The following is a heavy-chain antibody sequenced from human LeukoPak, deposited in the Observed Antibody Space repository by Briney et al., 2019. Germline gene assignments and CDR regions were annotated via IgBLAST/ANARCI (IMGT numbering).Heavy chain of an antibody. Sequence: GGSLRLSCAASGFTFSSYGMHWVRQAPGKGLEWVAVIWYDGSNKYYADSVKGRFTISRDNSKNTLYLQMNSLRAEDTAVYYCAKDILAAAGEGGFDYCGQGTLVTVSS. CDR1: GFTFSSYG. J-gene: IGHJ4*02. CDR2: IWYDGSNK. D-gene: IGHD6-13*01. CDR3: AKDILAAAGEGGFDY. V-gene: IGHV3-33*06.